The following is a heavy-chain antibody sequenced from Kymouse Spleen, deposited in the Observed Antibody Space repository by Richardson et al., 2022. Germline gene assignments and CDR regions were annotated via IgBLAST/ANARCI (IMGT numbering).Heavy chain of an antibody. CDR2: IRSKANSYAT. CDR1: GFTFSGSA. D-gene: IGHD2-21*02. J-gene: IGHJ3*02. V-gene: IGHV3-73*02. Sequence: EVQLVESGGGLVQPGGSLKLSCAASGFTFSGSAMHWVRQASGKGLEWVGRIRSKANSYATAYAASVKGRFTISRDDSKNTAYLQMNSLKTEDTAVYYCTRPRAYCGGDCYPDAFDIWGQGTMVTVSS. CDR3: TRPRAYCGGDCYPDAFDI.